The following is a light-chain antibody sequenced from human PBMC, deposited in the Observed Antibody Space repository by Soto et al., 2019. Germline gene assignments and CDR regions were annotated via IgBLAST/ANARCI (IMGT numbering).Light chain of an antibody. V-gene: IGKV3-15*01. J-gene: IGKJ1*01. CDR3: QQYNNWPPWT. CDR1: QSVSSN. Sequence: EIVVTQSPATLSVSPGERATLSCRASQSVSSNLAWHQQQPGQAPRLLIYGASTRATGIPARFSGSGSGTEFTLTISSMQSQDVAVDYCQQYNNWPPWTFGQGTKVDIK. CDR2: GAS.